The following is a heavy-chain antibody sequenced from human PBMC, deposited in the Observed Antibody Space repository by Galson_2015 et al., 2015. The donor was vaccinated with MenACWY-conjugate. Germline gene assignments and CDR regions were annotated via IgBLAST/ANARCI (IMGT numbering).Heavy chain of an antibody. V-gene: IGHV3-7*03. Sequence: SLRLSCAASGFTFRNYWMTWVRQAPGKGLEWVASIKKDGSEKYYVDSVKGRFTISRDNAKNSLYLEMNSLRVEETAVYSCAIGHYGMDVWGQGTTVTASS. CDR2: IKKDGSEK. J-gene: IGHJ6*02. CDR3: AIGHYGMDV. CDR1: GFTFRNYW.